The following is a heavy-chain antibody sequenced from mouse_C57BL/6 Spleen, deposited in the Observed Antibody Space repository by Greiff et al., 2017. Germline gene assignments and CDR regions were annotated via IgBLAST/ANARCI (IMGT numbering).Heavy chain of an antibody. CDR1: GYSFTDYN. CDR2: INPNSGTT. D-gene: IGHD3-2*01. CDR3: ARELDSSGAMDY. Sequence: VQLKESGPELVKPGASVKISCKASGYSFTDYNMNWVKQSNGKSLEWIGVINPNSGTTSYNQKFKGKATLTVDQSSSTAYMQLNSLTSEDSAVYYCARELDSSGAMDYWGQGTSVTVSS. V-gene: IGHV1-39*01. J-gene: IGHJ4*01.